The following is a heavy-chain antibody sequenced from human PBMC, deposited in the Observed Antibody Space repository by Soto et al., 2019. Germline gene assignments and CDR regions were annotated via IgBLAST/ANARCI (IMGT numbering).Heavy chain of an antibody. J-gene: IGHJ4*02. CDR1: GFTFSSYS. CDR3: ARSVAVAALDS. CDR2: ISYDGNKK. D-gene: IGHD6-19*01. Sequence: RRLSCAASGFTFSSYSFHWVRQAPGKGLEWVAVISYDGNKKYYEDSVKGRFSISRDTSKNTLYLQMSSLRAEDTAVYYCARSVAVAALDSWGQGTLVTVSS. V-gene: IGHV3-30*04.